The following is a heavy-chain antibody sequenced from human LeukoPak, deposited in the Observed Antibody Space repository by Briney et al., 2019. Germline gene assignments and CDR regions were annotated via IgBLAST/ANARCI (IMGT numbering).Heavy chain of an antibody. CDR3: AVSRIVGAVDVFDM. CDR1: GFTVSSNY. D-gene: IGHD1-26*01. J-gene: IGHJ3*02. CDR2: IYSGGNT. V-gene: IGHV3-66*01. Sequence: PGGSLRLSCAASGFTVSSNYISWVRQAPGKGLEWDSVIYSGGNTYYADSVKGRFTISRDNSKNTVSLQMNSLRDEDTAVYFCAVSRIVGAVDVFDMWGQGTMVTVSS.